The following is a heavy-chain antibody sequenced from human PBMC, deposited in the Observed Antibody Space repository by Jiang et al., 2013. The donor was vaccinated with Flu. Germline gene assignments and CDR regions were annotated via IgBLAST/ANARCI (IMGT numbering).Heavy chain of an antibody. Sequence: NTDGVPQPTRIRXGRFTISRDNAKNTLYLQMNSLRVEDTAVYYCSRDTFGFEDYWGQGTLVSVSS. CDR2: NTDGVP. V-gene: IGHV3-74*01. CDR3: SRDTFGFEDY. J-gene: IGHJ4*02. D-gene: IGHD2/OR15-2a*01.